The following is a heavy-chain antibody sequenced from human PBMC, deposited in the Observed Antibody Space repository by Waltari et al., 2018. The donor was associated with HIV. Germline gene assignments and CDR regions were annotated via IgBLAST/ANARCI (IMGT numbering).Heavy chain of an antibody. CDR3: ARGGGDYYDSSGYYRHWFDP. J-gene: IGHJ5*02. CDR2: IIPIFGTA. Sequence: QVQLVQSGAEVKKPGSSVKVSCKASGGTFSSYAISWVRQAPGQGLEWMGGIIPIFGTANYAQKFQGRVTITADKSTSTAYMELSSLRSEDTAVYYCARGGGDYYDSSGYYRHWFDPWGQGTLVTVSS. V-gene: IGHV1-69*06. CDR1: GGTFSSYA. D-gene: IGHD3-22*01.